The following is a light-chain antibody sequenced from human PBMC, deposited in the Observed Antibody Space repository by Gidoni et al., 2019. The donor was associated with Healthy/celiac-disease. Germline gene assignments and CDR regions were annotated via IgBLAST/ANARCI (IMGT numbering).Light chain of an antibody. CDR1: QSVSSN. Sequence: IVMTQSPATLSVSPGERATLPCRASQSVSSNLAWYQQKPAQAPRLLIYGASTRATGIPARFSGSGSGTEFTLTISSLQSEDFAVYYCQQYNNWPPITFXGXTKVXIK. CDR3: QQYNNWPPIT. CDR2: GAS. V-gene: IGKV3-15*01. J-gene: IGKJ4*01.